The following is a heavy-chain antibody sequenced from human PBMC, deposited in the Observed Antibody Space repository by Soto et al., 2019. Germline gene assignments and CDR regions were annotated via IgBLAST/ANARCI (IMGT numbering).Heavy chain of an antibody. V-gene: IGHV3-23*01. CDR3: AKVAGGLGYFDL. J-gene: IGHJ2*01. CDR1: GFIFSDYA. CDR2: ISASGGNI. D-gene: IGHD3-16*01. Sequence: EVQLLESGGGLARPGGSLRLSRVASGFIFSDYAMTWIRQAPGKGLEWVATISASGGNIEYTDSLKGRFTISRDNSKKTVYLQINGLTADDTAVHYCAKVAGGLGYFDLWGRGTPVTVSS.